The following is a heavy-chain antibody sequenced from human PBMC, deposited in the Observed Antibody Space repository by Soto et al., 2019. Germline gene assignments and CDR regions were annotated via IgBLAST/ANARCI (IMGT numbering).Heavy chain of an antibody. Sequence: QVQLVQSGAEVEKPGASVKVSCKASGYTFIDYGVSWVRQAPGQGLEWMGWITAYNGNTHYAQNLQGRVTMTADTSTRTVYMELRNLRSDDTAVYYCAREGRGSGKEFDYWGQGTLVIVSS. CDR3: AREGRGSGKEFDY. J-gene: IGHJ4*02. CDR2: ITAYNGNT. D-gene: IGHD3-10*01. CDR1: GYTFIDYG. V-gene: IGHV1-18*01.